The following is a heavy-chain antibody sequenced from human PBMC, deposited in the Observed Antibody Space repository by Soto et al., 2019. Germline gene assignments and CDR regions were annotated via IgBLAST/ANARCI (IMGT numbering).Heavy chain of an antibody. CDR1: GGTFSSYA. V-gene: IGHV1-69*01. CDR3: AIFSRDTNRVSGGNGEF. D-gene: IGHD2-8*01. J-gene: IGHJ4*02. Sequence: QVQLVQSGAEVKKPGSSVKVSCKASGGTFSSYAISWVRQAPGQGLEWMGGIIPIFGTANYAQKFQGRVTITADESTSTAYIELRSLTPDDTAEDSCAIFSRDTNRVSGGNGEFWGQGTLVTVSS. CDR2: IIPIFGTA.